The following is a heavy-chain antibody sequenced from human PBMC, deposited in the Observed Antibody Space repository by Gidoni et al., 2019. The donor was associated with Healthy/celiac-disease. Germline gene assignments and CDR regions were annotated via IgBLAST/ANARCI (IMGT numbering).Heavy chain of an antibody. D-gene: IGHD6-13*01. J-gene: IGHJ4*02. Sequence: QVQLVQSGAEVTKHGASVKVSCKASGYAFTSYGISWVRQGPGQGHEWMGWISAYNGNTNYAQKLQGRVTMTTDTSTSTAYMELRSLRSDDTAVYYCARDHRIAAAGNFDYWGQGTLVTVSS. CDR2: ISAYNGNT. CDR3: ARDHRIAAAGNFDY. CDR1: GYAFTSYG. V-gene: IGHV1-18*01.